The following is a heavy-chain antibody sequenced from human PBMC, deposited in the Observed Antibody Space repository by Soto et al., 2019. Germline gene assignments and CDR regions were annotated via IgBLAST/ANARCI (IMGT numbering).Heavy chain of an antibody. D-gene: IGHD1-26*01. J-gene: IGHJ4*02. V-gene: IGHV3-33*08. CDR2: IWYDGSNK. CDR1: GFTFSSYG. Sequence: GGSLRLSCAASGFTFSSYGMHWVRQAPGKGLEWVAVIWYDGSNKYYADSVKGRFTISRDNSKNTLYLQMNSLRAEDTAVYYCAREKWEQTGPFDYWGQGTLFTVSS. CDR3: AREKWEQTGPFDY.